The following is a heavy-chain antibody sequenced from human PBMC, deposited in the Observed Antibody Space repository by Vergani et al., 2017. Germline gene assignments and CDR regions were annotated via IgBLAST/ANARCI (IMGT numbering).Heavy chain of an antibody. Sequence: EVQLVESGGGLVQPGGSLKLSCAASGFTFSGSAMHWVRQASGKGLEWVGRIRSKANSYATAYAASVKGRFTISRDDSKTTAYLQMNSLKTEDTAVYYGTSPPGYSSAWGQGTLVTVSS. CDR1: GFTFSGSA. CDR3: TSPPGYSSA. D-gene: IGHD6-25*01. V-gene: IGHV3-73*01. CDR2: IRSKANSYAT. J-gene: IGHJ4*02.